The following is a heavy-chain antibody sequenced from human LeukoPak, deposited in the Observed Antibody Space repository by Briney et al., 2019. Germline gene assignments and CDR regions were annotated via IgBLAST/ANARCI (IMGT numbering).Heavy chain of an antibody. Sequence: SETLSLTCTASGGSMHSYYWSWIRQAPGKGLEWIGYIFYTGGEIDYNRSLKSRLTISVDTSKNQFSLMLNTVTAADTAFYFCARQPANTAAFDIWAPGTMVTVS. D-gene: IGHD5-18*01. CDR2: IFYTGGEI. V-gene: IGHV4-59*08. CDR3: ARQPANTAAFDI. J-gene: IGHJ3*02. CDR1: GGSMHSYY.